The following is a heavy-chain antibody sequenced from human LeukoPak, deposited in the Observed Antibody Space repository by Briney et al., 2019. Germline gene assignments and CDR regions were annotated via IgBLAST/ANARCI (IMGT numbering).Heavy chain of an antibody. D-gene: IGHD5-18*01. Sequence: PGGSLRLSCAASGFTFSSYGMHWVRQAPGKGLEWVAFIRYDGSNKYYADSVKGRFTISRDNSKNTLYLQMNSLRAEDTAVYYWAKDGGYSYYYYMDVWGKGTTVTVSS. CDR2: IRYDGSNK. CDR1: GFTFSSYG. V-gene: IGHV3-30*02. CDR3: AKDGGYSYYYYMDV. J-gene: IGHJ6*03.